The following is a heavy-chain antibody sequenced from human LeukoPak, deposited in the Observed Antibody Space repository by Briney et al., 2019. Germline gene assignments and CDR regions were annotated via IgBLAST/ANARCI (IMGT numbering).Heavy chain of an antibody. CDR3: ATPGIVLMVYAIS. CDR2: IRYDGSNK. V-gene: IGHV3-30*02. J-gene: IGHJ4*02. CDR1: GFTFGSYW. Sequence: AGGSLRLSCAASGFTFGSYWMHWVRQAPGKGLEWVAFIRYDGSNKYYADSVKGRFTISRDNSKNTLYLQMNSLRAEDTAVYYCATPGIVLMVYAISWGQGTLVTVSS. D-gene: IGHD2-8*01.